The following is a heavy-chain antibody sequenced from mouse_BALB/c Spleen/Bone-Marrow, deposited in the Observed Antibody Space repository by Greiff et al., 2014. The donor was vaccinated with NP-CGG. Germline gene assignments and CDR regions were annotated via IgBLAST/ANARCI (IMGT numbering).Heavy chain of an antibody. CDR3: NAEHGNYHYFDY. V-gene: IGHV14-4*02. Sequence: EVKLMESGAELVRSGASVKLSCTASGFNIKDYYMHWVKQRPEQGLEWIGWIDPGNGDTEYAPKFQGKATMTADTSPNTAYLQLSSLTSEDTAVYYCNAEHGNYHYFDYWGQGTTLTVSS. CDR2: IDPGNGDT. CDR1: GFNIKDYY. D-gene: IGHD6-1*01. J-gene: IGHJ2*01.